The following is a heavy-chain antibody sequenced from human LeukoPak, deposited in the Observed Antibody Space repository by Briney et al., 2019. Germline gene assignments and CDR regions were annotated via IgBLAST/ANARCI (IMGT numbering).Heavy chain of an antibody. J-gene: IGHJ4*02. CDR3: ARDRSLIAVYYYFDY. CDR2: INPSGGST. D-gene: IGHD6-19*01. V-gene: IGHV1-46*01. CDR1: GYTFTDYY. Sequence: ASVKVSCKASGYTFTDYYMHWVRQAPGQGLEWMGIINPSGGSTSYAQKFQGRVTMTRDMSTSTVYMELSSLRSEDTAVYYCARDRSLIAVYYYFDYWGQGTLVTVSS.